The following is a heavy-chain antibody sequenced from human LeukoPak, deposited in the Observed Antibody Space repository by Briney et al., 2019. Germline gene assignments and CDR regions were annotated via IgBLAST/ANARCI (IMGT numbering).Heavy chain of an antibody. CDR2: IIPILGIA. D-gene: IGHD7-27*01. CDR1: GGTFSSYA. CDR3: ARGLGISDYFDY. V-gene: IGHV1-69*04. J-gene: IGHJ4*02. Sequence: WASVKVSCKASGGTFSSYAISWVRQAPGQGLEWMGRIIPILGIANYAQKFQGRVTITADKSTSTAYMELSSLRSEDTAVYYCARGLGISDYFDYWGQGTLVTVSS.